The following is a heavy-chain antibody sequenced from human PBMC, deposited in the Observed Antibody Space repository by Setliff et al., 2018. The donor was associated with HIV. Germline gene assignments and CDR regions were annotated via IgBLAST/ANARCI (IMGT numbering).Heavy chain of an antibody. CDR1: GFAVSNSF. V-gene: IGHV3-53*01. D-gene: IGHD4-17*01. CDR2: IYNDGST. Sequence: GGSLRLSCAASGFAVSNSFMRWVRQAPGKGLEWVSVIYNDGSTYYADSVKGRFTASRDNSKNTLFLQMNTLRAEDTAVYYCAAGHYGAWGQGTLVTAPQ. CDR3: AAGHYGA. J-gene: IGHJ4*02.